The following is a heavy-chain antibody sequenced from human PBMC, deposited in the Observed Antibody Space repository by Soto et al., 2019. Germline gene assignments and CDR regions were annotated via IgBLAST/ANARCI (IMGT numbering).Heavy chain of an antibody. J-gene: IGHJ3*02. CDR2: ISAYNGNT. Sequence: ASVKVSCKASGYTFTSYGISWVRQAPGQGLEWMGWISAYNGNTNYAQKLQGRVTMTTDTSTSTAYMELRSLRSDDTAVYYCARVPWQWLGGYAFDIWGQGTMVTVSS. V-gene: IGHV1-18*01. CDR1: GYTFTSYG. D-gene: IGHD6-19*01. CDR3: ARVPWQWLGGYAFDI.